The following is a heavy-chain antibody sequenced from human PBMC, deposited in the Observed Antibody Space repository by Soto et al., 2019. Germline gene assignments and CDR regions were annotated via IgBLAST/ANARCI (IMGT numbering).Heavy chain of an antibody. CDR2: IYPGDSDT. J-gene: IGHJ6*02. CDR1: CYSFTRYW. V-gene: IGHV5-51*01. CDR3: AGGGVRGVITRTRDYYGMDV. Sequence: GESLKISCKGSCYSFTRYWIGCVRQMPGKGLECMRIIYPGDSDTRYSPSSQGQVTISADKSISTAYLQWSSLKASDTAMYYCAGGGVRGVITRTRDYYGMDVWGQGTTVTVSS. D-gene: IGHD3-10*01.